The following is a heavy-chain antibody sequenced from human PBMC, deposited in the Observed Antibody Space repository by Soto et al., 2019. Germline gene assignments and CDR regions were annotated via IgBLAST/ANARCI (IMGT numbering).Heavy chain of an antibody. D-gene: IGHD5-18*01. Sequence: ASVKVSCKASGGTFSSYAISWVRQAPGQGLEWMGGIIPILGIANYAQKFQDRVTITADKSTSTAYMELSSLRSEDTAVYYCARGRYGTDRGTAMVFFDYWGQGTLVTVSS. V-gene: IGHV1-69*10. CDR2: IIPILGIA. CDR3: ARGRYGTDRGTAMVFFDY. CDR1: GGTFSSYA. J-gene: IGHJ4*02.